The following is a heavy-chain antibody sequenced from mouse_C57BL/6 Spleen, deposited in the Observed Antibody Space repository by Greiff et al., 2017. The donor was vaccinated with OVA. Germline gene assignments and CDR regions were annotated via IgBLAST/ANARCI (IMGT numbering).Heavy chain of an antibody. CDR1: GYAFSSYW. V-gene: IGHV1-80*01. CDR2: IYPGDGDT. CDR3: ARAAPFYDEGRDYAMDY. J-gene: IGHJ4*01. Sequence: VQLQESGAELVKPGASVKISCKASGYAFSSYWMNWVKQRPGKGLEWIGQIYPGDGDTNYNGKFKGKATLTADKSSSTAYMQLSSLTSEDSAVYFCARAAPFYDEGRDYAMDYWGQGTSVTVSS. D-gene: IGHD2-12*01.